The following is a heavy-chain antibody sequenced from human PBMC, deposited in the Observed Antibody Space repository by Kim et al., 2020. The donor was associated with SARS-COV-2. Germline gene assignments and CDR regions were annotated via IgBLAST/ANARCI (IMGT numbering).Heavy chain of an antibody. D-gene: IGHD5-18*01. Sequence: GGSLRLSCSASGFTFSSYAMHWVRQAPGKGLEYVSAISSNGGSTYYADSVKGRFTISRDNSKNTLYLQMSSLRAEDTAVYYCVKGNTAMVTTPFEPYFDYWGQGTLVTVSS. J-gene: IGHJ4*02. CDR3: VKGNTAMVTTPFEPYFDY. V-gene: IGHV3-64D*09. CDR1: GFTFSSYA. CDR2: ISSNGGST.